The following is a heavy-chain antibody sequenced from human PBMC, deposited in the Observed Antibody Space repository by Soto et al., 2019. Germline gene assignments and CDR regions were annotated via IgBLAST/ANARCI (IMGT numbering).Heavy chain of an antibody. CDR2: IHYSGNY. D-gene: IGHD6-13*01. CDR3: ARLPNSGPKPPFDY. Sequence: QVQLQESGPRLVKPSETLSLTCTVSGDSIGSHYWSWVRQSPGKGLEGIGWIHYSGNYIYNPSLRGRVSMSLDTSRNQFSLRLTSVTAADTAVYYCARLPNSGPKPPFDYWGQGTLVTVSS. V-gene: IGHV4-59*08. J-gene: IGHJ4*02. CDR1: GDSIGSHY.